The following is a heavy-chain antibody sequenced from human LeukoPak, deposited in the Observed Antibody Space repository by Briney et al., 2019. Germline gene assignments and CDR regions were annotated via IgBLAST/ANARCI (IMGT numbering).Heavy chain of an antibody. Sequence: GGSLRLSCAASGFTFSSYSMNWVRQAPGKGLGWVSYISRSSGTIYYADSVKGRFTISRDNPKNSLYLQLNSLTPEATAVYYCARDLVGSWFQQLVDGSFDYWGQGTLVTVAS. D-gene: IGHD6-13*01. CDR3: ARDLVGSWFQQLVDGSFDY. V-gene: IGHV3-48*01. J-gene: IGHJ4*02. CDR2: ISRSSGTI. CDR1: GFTFSSYS.